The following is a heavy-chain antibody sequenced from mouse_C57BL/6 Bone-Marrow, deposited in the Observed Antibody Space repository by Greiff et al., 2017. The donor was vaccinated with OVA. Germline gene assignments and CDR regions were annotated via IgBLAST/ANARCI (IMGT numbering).Heavy chain of an antibody. CDR3: TRDRGGRYSPYFDY. J-gene: IGHJ2*01. V-gene: IGHV5-9-1*02. CDR1: GFTFSSYA. Sequence: DVKLVESGEGLVKPGGSLKLSCAASGFTFSSYAMSWVRQTPEKGLEWVAYISRGGDDIYYADTVKGRFTISRDKARNTLYLQMSSLKSEDTAMYYCTRDRGGRYSPYFDYWGQGTTLTVSS. D-gene: IGHD1-3*01. CDR2: ISRGGDDI.